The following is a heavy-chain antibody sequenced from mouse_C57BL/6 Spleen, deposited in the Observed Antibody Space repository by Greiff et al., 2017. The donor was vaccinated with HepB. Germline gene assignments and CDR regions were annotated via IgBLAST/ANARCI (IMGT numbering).Heavy chain of an antibody. CDR3: ARDDYSLLRGAMDY. J-gene: IGHJ4*01. CDR2: IHPNSGST. CDR1: GYTFTSYW. D-gene: IGHD2-12*01. Sequence: QVQLKQPGAELVKPGASVKLSCKASGYTFTSYWMHWVKQRPGQGLEWIGMIHPNSGSTNYNEKFKSKATLTVDKSSSTAYMQLSSLTSEDSAVYYCARDDYSLLRGAMDYWGQGTSVTVSS. V-gene: IGHV1-64*01.